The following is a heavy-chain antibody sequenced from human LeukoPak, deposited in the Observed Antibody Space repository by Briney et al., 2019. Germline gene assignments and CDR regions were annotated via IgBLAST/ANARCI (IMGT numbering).Heavy chain of an antibody. D-gene: IGHD2-15*01. V-gene: IGHV3-53*04. CDR3: ARDFGRDAFDI. CDR1: GFTVSSNY. CDR2: IYSGGST. Sequence: GGSLRLSCAAPGFTVSSNYMSWVRQAPGKGLEWVSVIYSGGSTYYADSVKGRFTISRHNSKNTLYLQMNSLRAEDTAVYYCARDFGRDAFDIWGQGTMVTVSS. J-gene: IGHJ3*02.